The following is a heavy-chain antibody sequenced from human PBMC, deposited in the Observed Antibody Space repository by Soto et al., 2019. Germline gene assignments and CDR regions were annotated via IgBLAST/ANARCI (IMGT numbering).Heavy chain of an antibody. Sequence: QVQLVESGGGVVQPGRSLRLSCAASGYTSSSFGMHWVRQAPGKGLEWVAVISYDGSLKRYADSVKGRFTMSRDNSRNTLYLQMNSLTAEDTAVYYCAKRIAEVGLIDSCGQGTLVTVSS. CDR1: GYTSSSFG. CDR3: AKRIAEVGLIDS. D-gene: IGHD6-13*01. CDR2: ISYDGSLK. J-gene: IGHJ4*02. V-gene: IGHV3-30*18.